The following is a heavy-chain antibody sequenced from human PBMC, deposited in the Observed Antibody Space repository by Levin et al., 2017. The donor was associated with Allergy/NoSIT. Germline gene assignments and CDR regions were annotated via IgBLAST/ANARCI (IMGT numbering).Heavy chain of an antibody. Sequence: LSLTCAASGFTFSSYAMSWVRQAPGKGLEWVSAISDSGGRTYYTDSVKGRFTISRDNSKNTLYQQMNSLRAEDTAVYYCAKEKSGSYSSYWGQGTLVTVSS. CDR2: ISDSGGRT. CDR1: GFTFSSYA. J-gene: IGHJ4*02. CDR3: AKEKSGSYSSY. D-gene: IGHD1-26*01. V-gene: IGHV3-23*01.